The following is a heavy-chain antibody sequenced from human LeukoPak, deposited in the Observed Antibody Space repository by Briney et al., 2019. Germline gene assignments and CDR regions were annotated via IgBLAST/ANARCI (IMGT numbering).Heavy chain of an antibody. V-gene: IGHV4-4*07. Sequence: SETLSLTCTVSGGSISSYYWSWIRQPAGKGLEWIGSIYYSGSTNYNPSLKSRVTLSVDTSKNQFSLKLSSVTAADTAMYYCAGYYDSSGYHRTFDIWGQGTMVTVSS. CDR2: IYYSGST. CDR3: AGYYDSSGYHRTFDI. D-gene: IGHD3-22*01. J-gene: IGHJ3*02. CDR1: GGSISSYY.